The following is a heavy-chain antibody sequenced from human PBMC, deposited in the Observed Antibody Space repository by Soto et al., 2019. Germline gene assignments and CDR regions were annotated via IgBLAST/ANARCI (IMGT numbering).Heavy chain of an antibody. V-gene: IGHV1-18*01. D-gene: IGHD3-22*01. CDR3: ARVGYYDSSGSRNYHYYGMDV. CDR1: GYTFSSYG. Sequence: ASVKVSCKASGYTFSSYGISWVRQAPGQELEWLGSISPYNDDTKYAQKLQGRVTMTTDTSTRTAYMALRSLRSDDTAVYYCARVGYYDSSGSRNYHYYGMDVWGQGTTGTVSS. J-gene: IGHJ6*02. CDR2: ISPYNDDT.